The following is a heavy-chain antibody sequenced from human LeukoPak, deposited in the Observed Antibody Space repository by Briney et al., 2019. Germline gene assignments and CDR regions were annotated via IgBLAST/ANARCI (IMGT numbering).Heavy chain of an antibody. Sequence: GGSLRLSSAASGFTFSSYAMSWVRQAPGKGLEWVSAISGSGGSTFYADSVKGRFTISRDNSKNTLYLQMNSLRAEDTAVYYCAKNSGWLAHFDYWGQGTLVTVSS. CDR3: AKNSGWLAHFDY. J-gene: IGHJ4*02. CDR2: ISGSGGST. D-gene: IGHD6-19*01. CDR1: GFTFSSYA. V-gene: IGHV3-23*01.